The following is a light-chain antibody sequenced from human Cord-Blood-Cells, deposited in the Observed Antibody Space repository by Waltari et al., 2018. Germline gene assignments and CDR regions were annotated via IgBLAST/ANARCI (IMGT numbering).Light chain of an antibody. CDR2: AAS. J-gene: IGKJ2*01. Sequence: AIRMTQSPSSLSASTGDRVTITCRASQGISSYLAWYQQKPGKAPKLLIYAASTLQSGVPSSFSGSGSVTDFTLTISCLQSEDFATYYCQQYYSYPYTFGQGTKLEIK. CDR1: QGISSY. V-gene: IGKV1-8*01. CDR3: QQYYSYPYT.